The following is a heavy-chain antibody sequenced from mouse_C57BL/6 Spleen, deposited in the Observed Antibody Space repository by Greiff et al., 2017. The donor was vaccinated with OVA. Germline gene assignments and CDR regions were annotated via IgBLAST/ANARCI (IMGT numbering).Heavy chain of an antibody. J-gene: IGHJ4*01. Sequence: VQLQQSGAELVKPGASVKLSCKASGYTFTSYWMHWVKQRPGQGLEWIGMIHPNSGSTNYNEKFKSKATLTVDKSSSTAYMQLSSLTSEDSAVYYCARPLYYYGSSWAMDYWGQGTSVTVSS. CDR1: GYTFTSYW. V-gene: IGHV1-64*01. CDR3: ARPLYYYGSSWAMDY. D-gene: IGHD1-1*01. CDR2: IHPNSGST.